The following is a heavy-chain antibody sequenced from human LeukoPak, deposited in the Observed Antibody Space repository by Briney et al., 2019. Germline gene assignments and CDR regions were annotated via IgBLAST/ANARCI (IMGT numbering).Heavy chain of an antibody. CDR2: INI. CDR3: ARDGYDFWSGYNAFDI. J-gene: IGHJ3*02. D-gene: IGHD3-3*01. V-gene: IGHV3-21*01. CDR1: GFTFSSYS. Sequence: PGGSLRLSCAASGFTFSSYSMNWVRQAPGKGLEWVSSINIYYAESVKGRFTISRDNAKNSLYLQLNSLRAEDTAVYYCARDGYDFWSGYNAFDIWGQGTMVTVSS.